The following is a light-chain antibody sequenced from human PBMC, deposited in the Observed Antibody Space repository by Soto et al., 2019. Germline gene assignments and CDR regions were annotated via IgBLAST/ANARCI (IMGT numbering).Light chain of an antibody. J-gene: IGKJ3*01. CDR3: LQHKSYPIT. CDR1: QDIRPD. Sequence: DTQMTQSPSSLSASVGDRVTITCRASQDIRPDLAWYQQKPGTAPKRLIYRASNLQSGVPSRFSGSGAGTEFTLTISSLQPADFGTYFCLQHKSYPITFGPGTKVEIK. V-gene: IGKV1-17*01. CDR2: RAS.